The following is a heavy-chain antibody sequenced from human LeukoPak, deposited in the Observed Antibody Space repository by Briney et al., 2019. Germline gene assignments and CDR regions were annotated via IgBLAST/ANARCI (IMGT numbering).Heavy chain of an antibody. D-gene: IGHD3-3*01. Sequence: SETLSLTCTVSGGSISSYYWSWIRQPPGKGLEWIGYIHYTGTTRYNPSLKSRITISVDTPKNQFSLKLSSVTATDTAVYYCARLRFFEWLFPWFDPWGQGTLVTVSS. CDR3: ARLRFFEWLFPWFDP. J-gene: IGHJ5*02. CDR1: GGSISSYY. V-gene: IGHV4-59*08. CDR2: IHYTGTT.